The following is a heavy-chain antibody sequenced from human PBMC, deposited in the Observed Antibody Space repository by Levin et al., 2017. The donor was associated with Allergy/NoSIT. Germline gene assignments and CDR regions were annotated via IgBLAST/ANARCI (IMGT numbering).Heavy chain of an antibody. D-gene: IGHD2-2*01. J-gene: IGHJ6*02. Sequence: ASVKVSCKASGYTFTTYDINWVRQATGQGLEWMGWMNPNSGNTGYAPKFQGRVTMTRNTSIHTAYMELSSLRSEDTAVYYCTREKGYCTTTSCYPYGMDVWGQGTTVTVSS. CDR3: TREKGYCTTTSCYPYGMDV. CDR1: GYTFTTYD. V-gene: IGHV1-8*01. CDR2: MNPNSGNT.